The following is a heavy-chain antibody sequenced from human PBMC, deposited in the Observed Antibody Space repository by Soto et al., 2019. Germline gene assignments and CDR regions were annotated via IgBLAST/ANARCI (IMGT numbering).Heavy chain of an antibody. J-gene: IGHJ6*02. CDR2: IYPGNSDT. CDR3: ARCPRGYSSGWYGMDV. D-gene: IGHD6-19*01. V-gene: IGHV5-51*01. CDR1: GYSFTSYW. Sequence: ESLKISCKGSGYSFTSYWIGWVRQIPGKGLEGMGIIYPGNSDTGYSPSFQGQVTISADKSISTAYLKWSSLKASDTAMYYCARCPRGYSSGWYGMDVWGQGTTVTVSS.